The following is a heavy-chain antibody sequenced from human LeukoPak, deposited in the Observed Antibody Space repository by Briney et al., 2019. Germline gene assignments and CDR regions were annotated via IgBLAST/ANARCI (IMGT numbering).Heavy chain of an antibody. D-gene: IGHD2-15*01. CDR1: GFTFSTYP. CDR3: AKDRMDIVVVVAATDYMDV. Sequence: HPGGSLRLSCAASGFTFSTYPMHWVRQAPGEGLEYLSGISSNGVYTYYANSVKGRFTISRDNSKNTLYLQMGSLRAEDTAVYYCAKDRMDIVVVVAATDYMDVWGKGTTVTVSS. J-gene: IGHJ6*03. CDR2: ISSNGVYT. V-gene: IGHV3-64*01.